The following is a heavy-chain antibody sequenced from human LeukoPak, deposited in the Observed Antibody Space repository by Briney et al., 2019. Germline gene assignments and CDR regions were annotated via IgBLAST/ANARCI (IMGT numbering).Heavy chain of an antibody. V-gene: IGHV3-30*07. J-gene: IGHJ3*02. CDR1: GFTFSSYA. CDR3: ARDFTMAGNAFDI. Sequence: GRSLRLSCAASGFTFSSYAIHWVRQAPGKGLEWVAVISYDGSNKYYADSVKGRFTISRDNSKNTLYLQMNSLRAEDTAVYYCARDFTMAGNAFDIWGQGTMVTVSS. D-gene: IGHD6-19*01. CDR2: ISYDGSNK.